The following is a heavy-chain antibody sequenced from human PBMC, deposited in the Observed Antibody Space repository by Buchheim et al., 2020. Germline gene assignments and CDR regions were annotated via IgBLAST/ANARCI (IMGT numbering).Heavy chain of an antibody. V-gene: IGHV4-34*01. CDR3: ARGRTGIAARGGFDY. J-gene: IGHJ4*02. Sequence: QVQLQQWGAGLLKPSETLSLTCAVYGGSFSGYYWSWIRQPPGKGLEWIGEINHSGSTNYNPSLKSRVTISVDTYKNQFSLKLSSVTAADTAVYYCARGRTGIAARGGFDYWGQGTL. CDR1: GGSFSGYY. CDR2: INHSGST. D-gene: IGHD6-6*01.